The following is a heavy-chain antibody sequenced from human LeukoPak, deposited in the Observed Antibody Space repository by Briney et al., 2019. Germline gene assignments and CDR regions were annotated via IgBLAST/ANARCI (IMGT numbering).Heavy chain of an antibody. CDR3: ARVASKGGMDV. Sequence: NPSETLSLTCSVSGGSIGSYHWSWIRQPPGKGLEWIGHVHYTWNTKYNPSLTGRVSISLDRSENQFSLSLTSVTAADTAVYYCARVASKGGMDVWGQGTTVTVSS. CDR1: GGSIGSYH. V-gene: IGHV4-59*01. CDR2: VHYTWNT. D-gene: IGHD5/OR15-5a*01. J-gene: IGHJ6*02.